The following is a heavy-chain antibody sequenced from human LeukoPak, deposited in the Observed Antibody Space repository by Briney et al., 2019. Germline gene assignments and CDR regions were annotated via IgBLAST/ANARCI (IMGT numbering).Heavy chain of an antibody. CDR2: IYTSGST. J-gene: IGHJ4*02. CDR1: GGSISSGGYY. V-gene: IGHV4-61*02. Sequence: SQTLSLTCTVSGGSISSGGYYWSWIRQPAGKGLEWIGRIYTSGSTNYNPSLKSRVTMSVDTSKNQFSLNLSSVTAADTVVYYCARETTGLARYFDYWGQGTLVTVSS. D-gene: IGHD4-17*01. CDR3: ARETTGLARYFDY.